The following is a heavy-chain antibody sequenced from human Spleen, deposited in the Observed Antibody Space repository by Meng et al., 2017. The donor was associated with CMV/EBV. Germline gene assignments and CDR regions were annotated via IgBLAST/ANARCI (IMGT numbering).Heavy chain of an antibody. CDR3: ASLSVENAGINY. V-gene: IGHV5-51*01. CDR2: ICPGDSDT. J-gene: IGHJ4*02. D-gene: IGHD1-14*01. Sequence: GGSLRLSCKGFGYNFTNYWIGWVRQMPGKGLEWMGIICPGDSDTRYSPSFQGQVTISADKSISTAFLQWSSLKASDTATYYCASLSVENAGINYWGQGTLVTVSS. CDR1: GYNFTNYW.